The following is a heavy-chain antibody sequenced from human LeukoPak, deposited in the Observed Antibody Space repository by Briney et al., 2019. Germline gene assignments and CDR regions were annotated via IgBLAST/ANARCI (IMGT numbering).Heavy chain of an antibody. J-gene: IGHJ4*02. V-gene: IGHV3-43*02. CDR2: ISGDGYST. CDR3: AKGRVGGYDAPLDY. Sequence: GGPLRLSCAASGFTFDDYATHWVRHAPGKGLQWVSLISGDGYSTYYADSVKGRFTISRDNSKNSLYLQMNSLRTEDTALYYCAKGRVGGYDAPLDYWGQGTLVTVSS. D-gene: IGHD5-12*01. CDR1: GFTFDDYA.